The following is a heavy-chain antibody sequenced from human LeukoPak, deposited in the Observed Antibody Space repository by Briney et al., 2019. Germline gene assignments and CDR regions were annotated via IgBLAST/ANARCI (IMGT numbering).Heavy chain of an antibody. Sequence: ASVKVSCKASGYTLTSYGISWVRQAPGQGLEWMGWISAYNGNTNYAQKLQGRVTMTTDTSTSTAYMELRSLRSDDTAVYYCARARPYCTNGVCYIDYWGQGTLVTVSS. CDR3: ARARPYCTNGVCYIDY. J-gene: IGHJ4*02. D-gene: IGHD2-8*01. CDR1: GYTLTSYG. CDR2: ISAYNGNT. V-gene: IGHV1-18*01.